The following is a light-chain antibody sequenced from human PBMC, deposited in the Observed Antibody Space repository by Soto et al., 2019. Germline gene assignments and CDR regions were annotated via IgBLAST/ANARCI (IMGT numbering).Light chain of an antibody. Sequence: EIVLTQSPGTLSLSPGEGATLSCRASQSVSRSYLAWYQQKPGQAPRLLIYGASSRATGIPDRFSGSRSGTDFTLTISRLEPEDFAVYYCQQYGSSPYTFGQGTKLEIE. CDR3: QQYGSSPYT. CDR2: GAS. V-gene: IGKV3-20*01. J-gene: IGKJ2*01. CDR1: QSVSRSY.